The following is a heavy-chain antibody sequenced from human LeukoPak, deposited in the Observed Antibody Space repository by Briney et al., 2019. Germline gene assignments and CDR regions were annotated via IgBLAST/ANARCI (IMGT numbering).Heavy chain of an antibody. V-gene: IGHV4-38-2*02. CDR2: IYHSGST. CDR3: ARGGVITFGGAADY. Sequence: PSETLSLTCTVSGYSISSGYYWGWIRQPPGKGLEWIGSIYHSGSTNYNPSLRSRVTISIDTSKNQFSLKLNTVTAADTAVYYCARGGVITFGGAADYWGQGTLVTVSS. CDR1: GYSISSGYY. D-gene: IGHD3-16*01. J-gene: IGHJ4*02.